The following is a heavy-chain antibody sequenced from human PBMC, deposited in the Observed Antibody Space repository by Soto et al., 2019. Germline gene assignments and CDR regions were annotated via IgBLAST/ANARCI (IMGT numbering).Heavy chain of an antibody. V-gene: IGHV3-7*01. CDR1: GFSFNNHW. Sequence: EVQLAESGGGLVQPGGSLRLSCAASGFSFNNHWMSWVRQAPGKGLEWVANIKPDGTEKKYVDSVKGRFTISRDNAKNLLYLQMNSLRAEDTAVYYCARVESGSYDYWGQGTLVTVSS. J-gene: IGHJ4*02. D-gene: IGHD1-26*01. CDR3: ARVESGSYDY. CDR2: IKPDGTEK.